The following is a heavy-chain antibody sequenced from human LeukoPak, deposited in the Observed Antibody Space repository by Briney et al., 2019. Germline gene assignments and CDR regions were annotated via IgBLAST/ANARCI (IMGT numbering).Heavy chain of an antibody. Sequence: GGSLRLSCAASGFNFSSYWMHWVRQAPGQGQVWVSRINTDGTTTTYADSVKGRFTISRDHSKNTLYLEMNSLRVGDTALYFCARVGHGSSWFDSWGQGTLISVSS. CDR2: INTDGTTT. V-gene: IGHV3-74*01. D-gene: IGHD6-13*01. CDR1: GFNFSSYW. CDR3: ARVGHGSSWFDS. J-gene: IGHJ5*01.